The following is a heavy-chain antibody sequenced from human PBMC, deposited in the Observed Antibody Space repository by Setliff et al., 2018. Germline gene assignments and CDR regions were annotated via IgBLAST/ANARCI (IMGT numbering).Heavy chain of an antibody. CDR1: GFTLRNSG. V-gene: IGHV3-23*01. D-gene: IGHD4-17*01. Sequence: GSLRLSCAASGFTLRNSGMHWVRQAPGRGLEWVSSITVSGHTTYADSVEGRFSISRDNSRNTLYLQMNSLRAEDTASYFCSRDPNGDYVGAFDPWGQGILVTVSS. CDR3: SRDPNGDYVGAFDP. J-gene: IGHJ5*02. CDR2: ITVSGHTT.